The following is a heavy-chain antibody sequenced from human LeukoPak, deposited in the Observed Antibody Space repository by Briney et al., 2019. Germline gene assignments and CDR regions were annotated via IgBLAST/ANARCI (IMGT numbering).Heavy chain of an antibody. D-gene: IGHD6-19*01. Sequence: GGSLRLSCAASGLTFSSYSMNWVRQAPGKGLEWASYISSSSSTIYYADSVKGRFTISRDNAKNSLYLQMNSLRAEDTAVYYCARSAVAGINWFDPWGQGTLVTVSS. CDR1: GLTFSSYS. V-gene: IGHV3-48*04. J-gene: IGHJ5*02. CDR3: ARSAVAGINWFDP. CDR2: ISSSSSTI.